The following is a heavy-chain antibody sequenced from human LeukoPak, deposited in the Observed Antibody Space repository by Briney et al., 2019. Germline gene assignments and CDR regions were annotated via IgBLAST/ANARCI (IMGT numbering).Heavy chain of an antibody. D-gene: IGHD4-23*01. CDR2: IYPDDSDT. CDR3: ARQKLLGDDVFDL. Sequence: GESLKISCTGFGYSFSTHWLGWVRQMPGKGLEWMGIIYPDDSDTRYSPLFEGQVTFSVDKSNNTADLRWSSLKASDTAMYFCARQKLLGDDVFDLWGQGTLVTVSS. J-gene: IGHJ3*01. V-gene: IGHV5-51*01. CDR1: GYSFSTHW.